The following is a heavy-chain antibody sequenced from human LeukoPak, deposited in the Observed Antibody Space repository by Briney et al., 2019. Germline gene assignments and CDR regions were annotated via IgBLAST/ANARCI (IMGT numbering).Heavy chain of an antibody. J-gene: IGHJ4*02. CDR1: GDSVSSSVYY. D-gene: IGHD6-19*01. CDR2: AYYSGST. Sequence: SETLSLTCSVSGDSVSSSVYYWGWIRQPPGKGLEWIGSAYYSGSTYYSPSLESRVTISLDKSKNQLSLKLTSVTAADTAVYYCAKYPTRSSGRYLGVDYWGQGTLVTVSS. CDR3: AKYPTRSSGRYLGVDY. V-gene: IGHV4-39*07.